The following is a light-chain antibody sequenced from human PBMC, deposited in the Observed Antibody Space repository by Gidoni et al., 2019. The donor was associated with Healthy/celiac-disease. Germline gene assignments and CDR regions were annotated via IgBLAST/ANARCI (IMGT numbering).Light chain of an antibody. Sequence: DIQMTQSPSSLSASVGDRVTITCRASQSISSYVNWYQQKPGKAPKLMIYAASSLQSGVPSRFSGSGSGTDFTLTISSLQPEDFATYSCQQSVTFGQGTKVEIK. J-gene: IGKJ1*01. CDR2: AAS. CDR1: QSISSY. V-gene: IGKV1-39*01. CDR3: QQSVT.